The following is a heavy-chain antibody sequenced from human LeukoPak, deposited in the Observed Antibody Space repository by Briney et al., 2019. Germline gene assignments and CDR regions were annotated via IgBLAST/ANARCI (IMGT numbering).Heavy chain of an antibody. CDR3: ARDLPHCSTTSCNTRRGWFDP. V-gene: IGHV7-4-1*02. Sequence: ASVKVSCKASGYTFTDYAMNWVRQAPGQGLEWMGWINTFSGNPTYAQDFTGRFVFSLDTSVNTACLQISSLKAEDSAIYYCARDLPHCSTTSCNTRRGWFDPWGQGTLVTVSS. CDR2: INTFSGNP. J-gene: IGHJ5*02. CDR1: GYTFTDYA. D-gene: IGHD2-2*01.